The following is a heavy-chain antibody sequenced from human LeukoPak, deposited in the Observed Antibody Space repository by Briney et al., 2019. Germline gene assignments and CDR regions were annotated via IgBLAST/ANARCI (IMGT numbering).Heavy chain of an antibody. CDR3: ARRRRIGAAGGDAIDV. D-gene: IGHD6-13*01. CDR1: GRSISHYY. J-gene: IGHJ6*02. CDR2: IYNSVNT. Sequence: SDTLSLTCTVSGRSISHYYWSWIRRLPGKGLAWVGYIYNSVNTNYNPSLKGRVTISVDASKNQFSLKLNSVTAADTAEYFCARRRRIGAAGGDAIDVWGQGTTVTVSS. V-gene: IGHV4-4*09.